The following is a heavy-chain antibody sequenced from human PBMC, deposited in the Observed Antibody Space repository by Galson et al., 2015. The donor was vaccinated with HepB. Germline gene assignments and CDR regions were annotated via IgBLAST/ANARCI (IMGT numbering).Heavy chain of an antibody. CDR1: GFTFNSHW. D-gene: IGHD6-13*01. CDR3: ARSSRWSSDY. CDR2: IKQDGSEK. V-gene: IGHV3-7*03. Sequence: SLRLSCAASGFTFNSHWMTWVRQAPGKGLEWVGNIKQDGSEKNYVDSVKGRFTISRDNAKSSLYLQMNSLRVEDTAVYCCARSSRWSSDYWGQGTLVTVSS. J-gene: IGHJ4*02.